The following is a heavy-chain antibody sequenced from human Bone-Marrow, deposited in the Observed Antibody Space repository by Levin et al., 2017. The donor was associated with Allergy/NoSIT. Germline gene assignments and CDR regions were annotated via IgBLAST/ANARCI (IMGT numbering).Heavy chain of an antibody. CDR2: IYHSGST. Sequence: SETLSLTCAVSGGSISSSNWWSWVRQPPGKGLEWIGEIYHSGSTNYNPSLKSRVTISVDKSKNQFSLKLSSVTAADTAVYYCARDRAPSSSWYRLDYWGQGTLVTVSS. CDR3: ARDRAPSSSWYRLDY. J-gene: IGHJ4*02. CDR1: GGSISSSNW. D-gene: IGHD6-13*01. V-gene: IGHV4-4*02.